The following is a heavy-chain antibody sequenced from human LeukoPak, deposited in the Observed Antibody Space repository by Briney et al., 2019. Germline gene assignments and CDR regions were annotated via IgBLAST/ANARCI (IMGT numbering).Heavy chain of an antibody. D-gene: IGHD2-21*01. CDR1: GGTSSSYT. V-gene: IGHV1-69*04. J-gene: IGHJ5*02. CDR3: ARDLLGVVVIAHNWFDP. CDR2: IIPILGIA. Sequence: ASVKVSCKASGGTSSSYTISWVRQAPGQGLEWMGRIIPILGIANYAQKFQGRVTITADKSTSTAYMELSSLRSEDTAVYYCARDLLGVVVIAHNWFDPWGQGTLVTVSS.